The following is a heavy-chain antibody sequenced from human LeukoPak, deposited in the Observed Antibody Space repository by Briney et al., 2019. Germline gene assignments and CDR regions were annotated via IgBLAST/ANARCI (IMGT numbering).Heavy chain of an antibody. CDR1: GFTFSSYA. V-gene: IGHV3-30-3*01. D-gene: IGHD6-19*01. CDR3: ARGDSSGWAFHRYYYGMDV. CDR2: ISYDGSNK. Sequence: PGGSLRFSCAASGFTFSSYAMHWVRQAPGKGLEWVAVISYDGSNKYYADSVKGRFTISRDNSKNTLYLQMNSLRAEDTAVYYCARGDSSGWAFHRYYYGMDVWGQGTTVTVSS. J-gene: IGHJ6*02.